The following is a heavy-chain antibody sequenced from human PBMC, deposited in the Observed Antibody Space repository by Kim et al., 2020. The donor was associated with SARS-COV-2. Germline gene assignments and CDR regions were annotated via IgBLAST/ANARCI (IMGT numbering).Heavy chain of an antibody. D-gene: IGHD7-27*01. J-gene: IGHJ4*02. V-gene: IGHV3-15*01. CDR2: IKSKTDGGTT. CDR3: TLTARGLTGILGY. Sequence: GGSLRLSCAASGFTFSNAWMSWVRQAPGKGLEWVGRIKSKTDGGTTDYAAPVKGRFTISRDDSKNTLYLQMNSLKTEDTAVYYCTLTARGLTGILGYWGQGTLVTVSS. CDR1: GFTFSNAW.